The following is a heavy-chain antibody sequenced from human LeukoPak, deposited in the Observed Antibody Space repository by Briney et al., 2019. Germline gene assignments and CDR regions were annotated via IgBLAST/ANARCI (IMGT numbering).Heavy chain of an antibody. CDR1: GGSISSHY. CDR3: AREDYSGSYKNWFDP. Sequence: SETLSLTCTVSGGSISSHYWSWIRQPPGQGLEWMGYIYYSGSTNYNPSLKSRVTISVDTSKNQFSLKLSSVTAADTAVYYCAREDYSGSYKNWFDPWGQGTLVTVSS. CDR2: IYYSGST. J-gene: IGHJ5*02. D-gene: IGHD1-26*01. V-gene: IGHV4-59*11.